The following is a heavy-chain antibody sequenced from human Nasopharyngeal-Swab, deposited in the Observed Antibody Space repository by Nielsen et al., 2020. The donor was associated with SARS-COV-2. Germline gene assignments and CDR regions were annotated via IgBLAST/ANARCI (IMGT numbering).Heavy chain of an antibody. CDR1: GFTFSNYG. D-gene: IGHD3-10*01. V-gene: IGHV3-33*01. CDR3: ARDMVRGVWGY. Sequence: GESLKVSCAASGFTFSNYGMHWVRQAPGKGLEWVAVIWYDGSNKYYADSVKGRFTISRDNAKNSLYLQMNSLRAEDTAVYYCARDMVRGVWGYWGQGTLVTVSS. CDR2: IWYDGSNK. J-gene: IGHJ4*02.